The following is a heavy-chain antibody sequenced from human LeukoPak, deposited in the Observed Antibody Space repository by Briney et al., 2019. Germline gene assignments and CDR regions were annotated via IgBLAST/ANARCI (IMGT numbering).Heavy chain of an antibody. CDR1: GFTFRDYN. CDR3: ASDINYDTSGYAFDI. D-gene: IGHD3-22*01. Sequence: KTGGSLRLSCAASGFTFRDYNMNWIRQAPGKGLEFVSYISSRSTYTNFADSVKGRFTISRDNAKNSLYLQMNSLRAEDTAVYYCASDINYDTSGYAFDIWGQGTMVTVSS. J-gene: IGHJ3*02. V-gene: IGHV3-11*05. CDR2: ISSRSTYT.